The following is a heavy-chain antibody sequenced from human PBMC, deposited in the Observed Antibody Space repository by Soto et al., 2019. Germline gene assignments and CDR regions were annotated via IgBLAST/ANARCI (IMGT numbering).Heavy chain of an antibody. CDR2: IWYDGSNQ. V-gene: IGHV3-33*01. D-gene: IGHD4-17*01. CDR3: ARDRGGLMTLVTSSWLDP. CDR1: GFNFRSYG. J-gene: IGHJ5*02. Sequence: QVQLVESGGGVVQPGTSLRLSCAASGFNFRSYGMQWVRQAPGKGLEWVAVIWYDGSNQYYADSVKGRFTISRDNSKNTLYLQMNSLRAEDTAMYYCARDRGGLMTLVTSSWLDPWGQATLVTVSS.